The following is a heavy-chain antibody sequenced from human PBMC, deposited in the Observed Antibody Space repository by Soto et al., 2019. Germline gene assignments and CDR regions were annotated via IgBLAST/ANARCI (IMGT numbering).Heavy chain of an antibody. CDR1: GGTFSSYA. CDR3: ARGATTVTTLFDY. V-gene: IGHV1-69*13. Sequence: ASVKVSCKASGGTFSSYAISWVRQAPGQGLEWMGGIIPIFGTANYAQKFQGRVTITADESTSTAYMELSSLRSEDTAVYYCARGATTVTTLFDYWGQGTLVTVSS. D-gene: IGHD4-17*01. CDR2: IIPIFGTA. J-gene: IGHJ4*02.